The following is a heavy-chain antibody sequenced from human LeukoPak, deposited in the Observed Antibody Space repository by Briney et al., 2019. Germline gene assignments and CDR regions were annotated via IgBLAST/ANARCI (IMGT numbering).Heavy chain of an antibody. D-gene: IGHD5-18*01. CDR1: GFTVSSNY. CDR2: IYSGGST. Sequence: GGSLRLSCAASGFTVSSNYMSWVRQAPGKGLEWVSVIYSGGSTYYADSVKGRFTISRDNSKNTLYLQMNSLRAEDTAVYYCAREIIQLPGYFDYWGQETLVTVSS. J-gene: IGHJ4*02. V-gene: IGHV3-53*01. CDR3: AREIIQLPGYFDY.